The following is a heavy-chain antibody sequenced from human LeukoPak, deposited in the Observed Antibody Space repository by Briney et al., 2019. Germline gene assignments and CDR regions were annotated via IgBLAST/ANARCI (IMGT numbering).Heavy chain of an antibody. Sequence: GASVKASCKASGGTFSSYAISWVRQAPGQGLEWMGEIIPIFGTANYAQKFQGRVTITADESTSTAYMELSSLRSEDTAVYYCAREYVDIVATTYYYYGMDVWGQGTTVTVSS. CDR3: AREYVDIVATTYYYYGMDV. CDR2: IIPIFGTA. D-gene: IGHD5-12*01. V-gene: IGHV1-69*13. J-gene: IGHJ6*02. CDR1: GGTFSSYA.